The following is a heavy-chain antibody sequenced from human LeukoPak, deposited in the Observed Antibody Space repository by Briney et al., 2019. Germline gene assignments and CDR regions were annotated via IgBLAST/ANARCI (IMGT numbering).Heavy chain of an antibody. CDR2: ISSSSSYI. Sequence: GGSLRLSCAASGFTFSSYSMNWVRQAPGKGLEWVSSISSSSSYIYYADSVKGRFTISRDNAKNSLYLQMNRLRAEDTAVYYCARDRPLYGGNSGYWGQGTLVTVSS. V-gene: IGHV3-21*01. CDR1: GFTFSSYS. CDR3: ARDRPLYGGNSGY. D-gene: IGHD4-23*01. J-gene: IGHJ4*02.